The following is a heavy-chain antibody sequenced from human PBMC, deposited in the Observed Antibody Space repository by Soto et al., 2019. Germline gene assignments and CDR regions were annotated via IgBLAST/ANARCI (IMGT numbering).Heavy chain of an antibody. CDR3: AKRFFVNRRQGHLFDF. V-gene: IGHV4-39*01. J-gene: IGHJ3*01. D-gene: IGHD3-3*01. CDR1: GGSVSSGNYF. CDR2: IYYNGDT. Sequence: QLQLQESGPGLVKPAETLSLKCAVSGGSVSSGNYFWGWIRQPPGKGLEWIGNIYYNGDTYYSPSPKSLATSTVDTAKNLFSMRLSSVTAARTAVYMRAKRFFVNRRQGHLFDFWLQWKLPTVPS.